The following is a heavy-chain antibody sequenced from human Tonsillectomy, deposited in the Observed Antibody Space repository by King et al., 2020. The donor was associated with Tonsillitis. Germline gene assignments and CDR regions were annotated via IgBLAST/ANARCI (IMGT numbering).Heavy chain of an antibody. V-gene: IGHV4-34*01. CDR2: IDHSGST. Sequence: VQLQQWGAGLLKPSETLSLTCAVYGGSFSGYYWSWIRQPPGRGLEWIGEIDHSGSTNCNPSLKSRVTISVDPSKNQFSLKVTSVTAADTGVYFCASISSDSWGQGTLVTVSS. J-gene: IGHJ5*01. CDR1: GGSFSGYY. CDR3: ASISSDS.